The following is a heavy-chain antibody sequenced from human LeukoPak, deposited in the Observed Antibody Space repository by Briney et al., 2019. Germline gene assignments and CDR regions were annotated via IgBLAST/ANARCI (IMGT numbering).Heavy chain of an antibody. J-gene: IGHJ3*02. V-gene: IGHV3-66*01. CDR1: GFTVSSNY. Sequence: GGSLRLSCAASGFTVSSNYMSWVRQAPGKGLEWVSVIYSGGSTYYADSVKGRFTISRDNSKNTLYLQMNSLRAEDTAVYYCARDRVAAAGTIHDAFDIWGQGTMVTVSS. D-gene: IGHD6-13*01. CDR2: IYSGGST. CDR3: ARDRVAAAGTIHDAFDI.